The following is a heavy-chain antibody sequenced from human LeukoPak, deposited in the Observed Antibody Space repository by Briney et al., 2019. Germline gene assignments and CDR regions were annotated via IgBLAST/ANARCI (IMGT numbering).Heavy chain of an antibody. Sequence: QPGGSLRLSCAASGFTFSSYGMHWVRQAPGKGLEWVAVISYDGSNKYYADSVKGRFTISRDNSKNTLYLQMNSLTAEDTAIYYCAKATGTLSNWGQGTLVTVSS. J-gene: IGHJ4*02. CDR2: ISYDGSNK. D-gene: IGHD1-1*01. CDR1: GFTFSSYG. CDR3: AKATGTLSN. V-gene: IGHV3-30*18.